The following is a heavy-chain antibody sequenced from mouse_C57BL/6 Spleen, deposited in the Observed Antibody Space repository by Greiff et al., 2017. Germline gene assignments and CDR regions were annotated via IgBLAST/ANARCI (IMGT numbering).Heavy chain of an antibody. J-gene: IGHJ2*01. Sequence: VQLQQPGAELVMPGASVKLSCKASGYTFTSYWMHWVKQRPGQGLEWIGAFDPSDSYTNYNQKLKGKSTLTVDKSSSTAYMQLSSLTPEDSAVDYCARGNYFDYWGQGTTLTVAS. CDR3: ARGNYFDY. V-gene: IGHV1-69*01. CDR2: FDPSDSYT. CDR1: GYTFTSYW.